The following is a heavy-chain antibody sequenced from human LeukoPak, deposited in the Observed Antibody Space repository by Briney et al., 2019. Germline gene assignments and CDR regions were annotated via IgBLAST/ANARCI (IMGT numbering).Heavy chain of an antibody. CDR2: ISAYNGNT. CDR1: GYTFTSYG. Sequence: GASVKVSCKASGYTFTSYGISWVRQAPGQGLEWMGWISAYNGNTNYAQKLQGRVTMTTDTSTSTAYMELRSLRSDDTAVYYCARFPYNWNPSVRAYYYYYMDVWGKGTTVTVSS. CDR3: ARFPYNWNPSVRAYYYYYMDV. V-gene: IGHV1-18*01. D-gene: IGHD1-20*01. J-gene: IGHJ6*03.